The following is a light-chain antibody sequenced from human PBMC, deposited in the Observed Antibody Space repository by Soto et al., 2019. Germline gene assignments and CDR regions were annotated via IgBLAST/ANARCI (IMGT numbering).Light chain of an antibody. CDR1: QSVSSY. CDR2: DAS. V-gene: IGKV3-20*01. Sequence: EVVMTQSPATLSLSPGERATLSCRASQSVSSYLAWYQQKPGQAPRLLIYDASSRATGIPDRFSGSGSGTDFTLIISRLEPEDFAVYYCQQYGSSPQAFGQGTKADIK. CDR3: QQYGSSPQA. J-gene: IGKJ1*01.